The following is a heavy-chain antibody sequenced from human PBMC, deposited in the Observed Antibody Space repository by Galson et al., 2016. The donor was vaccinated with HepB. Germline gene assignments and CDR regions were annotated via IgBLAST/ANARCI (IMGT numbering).Heavy chain of an antibody. D-gene: IGHD5-12*01. CDR3: AHRRDGGSDDGYFAF. Sequence: PALVKPTQTLTLTCTFSGFSLATSGVGVAWIRQPPGKALEWLGIIYWNDDKSYIPSLKSRLIITKDTSRNQVILTLTNVDPVDTATYYCAHRRDGGSDDGYFAFWGQGTLVTVSS. CDR1: GFSLATSGVG. J-gene: IGHJ4*03. CDR2: IYWNDDK. V-gene: IGHV2-5*01.